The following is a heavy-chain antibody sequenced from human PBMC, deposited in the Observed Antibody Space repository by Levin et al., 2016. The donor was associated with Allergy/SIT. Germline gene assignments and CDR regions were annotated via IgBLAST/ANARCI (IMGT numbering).Heavy chain of an antibody. J-gene: IGHJ2*01. CDR2: IGTIDDT. Sequence: GGSLRLSCAASGFSFSNYDMHWVRQAPGEGLEWVSAIGTIDDTYYADSVKGRFTISRENAKNSMFLQMHSLRAGDTSVYYCVREVRSAPGTNYLNYLDLWGRGTLVTVSS. CDR3: VREVRSAPGTNYLNYLDL. CDR1: GFSFSNYD. V-gene: IGHV3-13*01. D-gene: IGHD6-13*01.